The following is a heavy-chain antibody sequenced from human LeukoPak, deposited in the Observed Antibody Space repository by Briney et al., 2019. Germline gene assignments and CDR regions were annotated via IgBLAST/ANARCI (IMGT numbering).Heavy chain of an antibody. CDR3: ASLPAGYYYDSSGYYYRYYYYGMDV. CDR1: GGSFSGYY. J-gene: IGHJ6*02. D-gene: IGHD3-22*01. CDR2: INHSGST. Sequence: PSETLSLTCAVYGGSFSGYYWSWIRQPPGKGLEWIGEINHSGSTNYNPSLKSRVTISVGTSKNQFSLKLSSVTAADTAVYYCASLPAGYYYDSSGYYYRYYYYGMDVWGQGTTVTVSS. V-gene: IGHV4-34*01.